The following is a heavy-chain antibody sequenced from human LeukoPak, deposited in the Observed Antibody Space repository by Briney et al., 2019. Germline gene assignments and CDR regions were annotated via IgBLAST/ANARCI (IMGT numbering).Heavy chain of an antibody. Sequence: GGSLRLSCAASGFTFSSYGMNWVRQAPGKGLEWVSYISSSTNTIYYADSVKGRFTISRDNAKNSLFLQMNSLRDEDTAVYYCARGGYGANDDAFDIWGQGTMVTVSS. D-gene: IGHD4-23*01. J-gene: IGHJ3*02. CDR2: ISSSTNTI. CDR1: GFTFSSYG. CDR3: ARGGYGANDDAFDI. V-gene: IGHV3-48*02.